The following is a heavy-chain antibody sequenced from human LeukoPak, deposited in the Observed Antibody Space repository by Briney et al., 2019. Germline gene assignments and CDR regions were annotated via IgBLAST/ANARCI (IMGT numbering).Heavy chain of an antibody. Sequence: GGSLRLSCAASGFTFSSYAMSWVRQVPGKGLEWVSVISGSGDNTYYADSVKGRFTISRDNSKNTLYLQMNSLRAEDTAVYYCAYSGSYYAYENFDYWGQGTLVTVSS. CDR2: ISGSGDNT. V-gene: IGHV3-23*01. CDR3: AYSGSYYAYENFDY. J-gene: IGHJ4*02. D-gene: IGHD1-26*01. CDR1: GFTFSSYA.